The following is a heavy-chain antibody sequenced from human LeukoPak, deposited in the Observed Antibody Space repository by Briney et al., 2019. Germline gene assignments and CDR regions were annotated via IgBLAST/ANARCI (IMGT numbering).Heavy chain of an antibody. Sequence: GGSLRLSCAASGYTFRDAWMSWVRQAPEKGLECVGRIKSRSGGGTTDYAAPVKGRFTISRDDSKNTLYLQMNGLKTEDTAVYYCATDSLRRLTLVRGLNDAFNIWGQGTVVTVSS. CDR2: IKSRSGGGTT. V-gene: IGHV3-15*01. CDR3: ATDSLRRLTLVRGLNDAFNI. CDR1: GYTFRDAW. J-gene: IGHJ3*02. D-gene: IGHD3-10*01.